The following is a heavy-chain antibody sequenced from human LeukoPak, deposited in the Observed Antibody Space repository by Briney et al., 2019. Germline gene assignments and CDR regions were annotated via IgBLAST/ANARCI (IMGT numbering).Heavy chain of an antibody. V-gene: IGHV3-53*01. J-gene: IGHJ3*02. Sequence: GGSLRLSCAASGFTVSSNYMSWVRQAPGKGLEWVSIIYSGGSTYYADSVRGRFTVSRDNSKNTLYLQMNSLRAEDTAVYYCARDGHYGSGRNAFDIWGQGTMVTVSS. CDR3: ARDGHYGSGRNAFDI. D-gene: IGHD3-10*01. CDR1: GFTVSSNY. CDR2: IYSGGST.